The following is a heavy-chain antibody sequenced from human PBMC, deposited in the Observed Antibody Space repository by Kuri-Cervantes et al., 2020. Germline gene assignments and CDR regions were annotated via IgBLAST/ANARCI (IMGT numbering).Heavy chain of an antibody. CDR3: VRENIVVVPAGPVRNYYYYGMDV. V-gene: IGHV3-30*03. J-gene: IGHJ6*02. CDR2: ISYDGSNE. Sequence: GGSLRLSCAASGFTFYSYGMHWVRQAPGKGLEWVAVISYDGSNEYYADSVKGRFTISRDNSKNTLYLQMNSLRAEDTAVYYCVRENIVVVPAGPVRNYYYYGMDVWGQGTTVTVSS. CDR1: GFTFYSYG. D-gene: IGHD2-2*01.